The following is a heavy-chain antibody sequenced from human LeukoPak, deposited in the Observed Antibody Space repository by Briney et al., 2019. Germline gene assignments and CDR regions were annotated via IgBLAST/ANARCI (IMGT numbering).Heavy chain of an antibody. CDR3: ARDPGYSSSSYYYYYGMDV. J-gene: IGHJ6*02. Sequence: SETLSLTCAVYGGSFSGYYWSWIRQPPGKGLEWIGEINHSGSTNYNPSLKSRVTISVDTSKNQFSLKLSSVTAADTAVYYCARDPGYSSSSYYYYYGMDVWGQGTTVTVSS. V-gene: IGHV4-34*01. CDR2: INHSGST. D-gene: IGHD6-13*01. CDR1: GGSFSGYY.